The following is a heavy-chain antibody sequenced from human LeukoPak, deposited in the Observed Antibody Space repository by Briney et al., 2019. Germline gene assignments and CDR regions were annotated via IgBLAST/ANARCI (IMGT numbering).Heavy chain of an antibody. CDR3: AKDNTIVATMTLDY. CDR1: GFTFDEYT. V-gene: IGHV3-43*01. Sequence: PGGSLRLSCAASGFTFDEYTMHWVRQAPGKGLEWVSLISWDGGRIDYADSVKGRFTISRDNSKKSLYLQMNSLRTEDTALYYCAKDNTIVATMTLDYWGQGTLVTVST. CDR2: ISWDGGRI. J-gene: IGHJ4*02. D-gene: IGHD5-12*01.